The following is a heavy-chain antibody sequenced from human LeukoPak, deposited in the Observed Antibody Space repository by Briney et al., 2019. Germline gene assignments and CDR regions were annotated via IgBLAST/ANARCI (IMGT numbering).Heavy chain of an antibody. CDR3: ARSYYYGSGSLDAFDI. CDR2: IYSSGTT. Sequence: SETLSLTCTVSGGSISSYYWSWFRQPAGKGLEWIGRIYSSGTTNHNPSLKSRVTISVDTSKNQFSLKLSSVTAADTAVYYCARSYYYGSGSLDAFDIWGQGTMVTVSS. D-gene: IGHD3-10*01. CDR1: GGSISSYY. J-gene: IGHJ3*02. V-gene: IGHV4-4*07.